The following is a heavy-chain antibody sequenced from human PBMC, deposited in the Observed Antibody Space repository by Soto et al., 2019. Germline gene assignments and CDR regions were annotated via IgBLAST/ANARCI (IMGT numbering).Heavy chain of an antibody. D-gene: IGHD7-27*01. J-gene: IGHJ3*02. CDR1: GFSLSTSGVG. Sequence: QITLKESGPTLVKPTQTLTLTCTFSGFSLSTSGVGVGWIRQPPGKALEWLALIYWDDDKRSSPSLKSRLTTTKDTSRIQVVLTMTNMDPVDTATYYCAHLTPLDAFDIWGQGTMVTVSS. CDR3: AHLTPLDAFDI. CDR2: IYWDDDK. V-gene: IGHV2-5*02.